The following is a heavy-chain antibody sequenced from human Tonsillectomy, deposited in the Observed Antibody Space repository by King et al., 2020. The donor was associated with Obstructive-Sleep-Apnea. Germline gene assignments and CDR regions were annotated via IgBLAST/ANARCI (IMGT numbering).Heavy chain of an antibody. J-gene: IGHJ6*02. D-gene: IGHD4-11*01. V-gene: IGHV5-51*01. CDR3: ARRSNSNYYYYGMDV. CDR1: GYSFTSYW. Sequence: QLVQSGAEVKKPGESLKISCKGSGYSFTSYWIGWVRQMPGKGLEWMGIIYPGDSDTRYSPSFQGQVTISADKSISTAYLQWSSLKASDTAMYYCARRSNSNYYYYGMDVWGQGTTVTVSS. CDR2: IYPGDSDT.